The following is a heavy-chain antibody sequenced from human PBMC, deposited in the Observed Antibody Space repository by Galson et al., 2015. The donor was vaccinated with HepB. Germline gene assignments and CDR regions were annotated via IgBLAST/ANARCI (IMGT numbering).Heavy chain of an antibody. CDR3: ARDNLENQLNWLDP. V-gene: IGHV3-74*01. CDR2: INSDGRGT. CDR1: GFTFSNFW. D-gene: IGHD1-1*01. J-gene: IGHJ5*02. Sequence: SLRLSCAASGFTFSNFWMHWVRQAPGKGLVWLPHINSDGRGTKYLDSVRGRLTNSRDNANNTLYLQMTSLRAEDTGVYFCARDNLENQLNWLDPWGRGTLVTVSS.